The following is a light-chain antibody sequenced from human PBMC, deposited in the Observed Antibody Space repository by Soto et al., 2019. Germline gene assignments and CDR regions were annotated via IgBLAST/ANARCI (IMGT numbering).Light chain of an antibody. CDR2: KAS. Sequence: DSQMTQYPSTLSASVGDRVTITCRASQSINSWLAWYQQKPGKAPKLLISKASTFQSGVPPRFSGSGSGTEFTLTISSLQPDDFATYYCQQYESYPMTFGGGTKVEIK. V-gene: IGKV1-5*03. CDR1: QSINSW. J-gene: IGKJ4*01. CDR3: QQYESYPMT.